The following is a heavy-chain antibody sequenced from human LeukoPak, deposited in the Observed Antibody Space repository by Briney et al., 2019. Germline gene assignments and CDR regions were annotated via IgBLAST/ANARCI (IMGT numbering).Heavy chain of an antibody. CDR1: GGSISTSSHY. Sequence: ETLSLTCTVSGGSISTSSHYWGWIRQPPGRGLEWIEFIYYTGATNYNSSLTSRVTLSVDTSKNQFSLQLSSVTAADTAVYYCARAYYYVSGSYGLDVWGQGTTVTVS. V-gene: IGHV4-39*01. CDR3: ARAYYYVSGSYGLDV. CDR2: IYYTGAT. J-gene: IGHJ6*02. D-gene: IGHD3-10*01.